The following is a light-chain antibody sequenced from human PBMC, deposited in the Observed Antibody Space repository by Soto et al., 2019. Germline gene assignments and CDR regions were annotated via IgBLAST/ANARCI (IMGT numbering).Light chain of an antibody. J-gene: IGLJ3*02. CDR2: EVT. V-gene: IGLV2-23*02. CDR3: AAWDDSLNGWV. CDR1: NSDVGNYDL. Sequence: QSALTQPASVSGSPGQSITISCTGTNSDVGNYDLVSWYEHHPGKAPRLIIYEVTKRPSGGSDRFSGSKSGNTASLTISGLQAEDEGDYYCAAWDDSLNGWVFGGGTKLTVL.